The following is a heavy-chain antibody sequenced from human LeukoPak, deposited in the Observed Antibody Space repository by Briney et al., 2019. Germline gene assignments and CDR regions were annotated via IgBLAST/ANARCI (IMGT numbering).Heavy chain of an antibody. V-gene: IGHV3-9*03. CDR2: ISWNSGSI. J-gene: IGHJ6*03. CDR3: AKGSSNYYYYYYMDV. D-gene: IGHD4-11*01. Sequence: GGSLRLSCAASGFTFDDYAMHWVRQAPGKGLEWVSGISWNSGSIGYADSVKGRFTISRDNAKNSLYLQMNSLRAEDMALYYCAKGSSNYYYYYYMDVWGKGTTVTVSS. CDR1: GFTFDDYA.